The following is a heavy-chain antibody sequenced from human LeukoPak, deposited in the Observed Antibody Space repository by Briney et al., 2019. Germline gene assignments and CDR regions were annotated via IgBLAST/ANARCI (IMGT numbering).Heavy chain of an antibody. CDR2: IYYSGST. V-gene: IGHV4-59*01. CDR1: GGSISSYY. CDR3: ARDNAPYYYDSSGYYNYYYYGMDV. Sequence: SGTLSLTCTVSGGSISSYYWSWIRQPPGKGLEWIGYIYYSGSTNYNPSLKSRVTISVDTSKNQFSLKLSSVTAADTAVYYCARDNAPYYYDSSGYYNYYYYGMDVWGQGTTVTVSS. D-gene: IGHD3-22*01. J-gene: IGHJ6*02.